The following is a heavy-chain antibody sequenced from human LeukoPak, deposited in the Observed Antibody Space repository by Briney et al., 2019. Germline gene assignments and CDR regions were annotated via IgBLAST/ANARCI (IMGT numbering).Heavy chain of an antibody. CDR2: ISSSSSTI. Sequence: PGGSLRLSCVASGFTFSSYGMNWVRQAPGKGLEWVSYISSSSSTIYYADPVKGRFTISRDNAKNSLYLQMNSLRAEDTAVYYCAREEIVGATWVDYWGQGTLVTVSS. V-gene: IGHV3-48*01. CDR3: AREEIVGATWVDY. D-gene: IGHD1-26*01. CDR1: GFTFSSYG. J-gene: IGHJ4*02.